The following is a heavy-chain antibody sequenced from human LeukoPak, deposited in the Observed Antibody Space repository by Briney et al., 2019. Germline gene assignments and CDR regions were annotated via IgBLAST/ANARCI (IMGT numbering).Heavy chain of an antibody. J-gene: IGHJ4*02. Sequence: PGGSLRLSCAASGFTFSSYSMNWVRQAPGKGLEWVSSISSSSSYIYYADSVKGRFTISRDNAKNSLYLQMNSLRAEDTAVYYCARDPAQYYDFWSGYLYYFDYWGQGTLVTVSS. CDR1: GFTFSSYS. D-gene: IGHD3-3*01. CDR3: ARDPAQYYDFWSGYLYYFDY. CDR2: ISSSSSYI. V-gene: IGHV3-21*01.